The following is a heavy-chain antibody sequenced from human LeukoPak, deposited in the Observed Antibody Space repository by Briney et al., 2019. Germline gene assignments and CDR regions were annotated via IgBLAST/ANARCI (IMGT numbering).Heavy chain of an antibody. V-gene: IGHV1-18*01. CDR2: ISAYNGNT. CDR1: GYTFTIYG. CDR3: ARDLLARQQLATCWDY. J-gene: IGHJ4*02. D-gene: IGHD6-13*01. Sequence: ASVKVSCKASGYTFTIYGISGVRQAPGQGLEWMGWISAYNGNTNYAQKVQGRVTMTTDTSTSTAYMELRSLRSDDTAVYYCARDLLARQQLATCWDYWGQGTLVTVSS.